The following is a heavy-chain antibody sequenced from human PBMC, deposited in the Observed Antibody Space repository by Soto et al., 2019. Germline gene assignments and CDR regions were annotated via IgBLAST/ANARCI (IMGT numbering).Heavy chain of an antibody. CDR3: ARSKADSSVWYGLDY. J-gene: IGHJ4*02. Sequence: QVQLVESGGGVVQPGRSLRLSCAASGFTFSSYGMHWVRQAPGKGLEWVAVIWYDGSNKYYADSVKGRFTISRDNSKNTLYLQMNSLRAEDTVVYYCARSKADSSVWYGLDYWGQGTLVTVSS. D-gene: IGHD6-19*01. CDR1: GFTFSSYG. V-gene: IGHV3-33*01. CDR2: IWYDGSNK.